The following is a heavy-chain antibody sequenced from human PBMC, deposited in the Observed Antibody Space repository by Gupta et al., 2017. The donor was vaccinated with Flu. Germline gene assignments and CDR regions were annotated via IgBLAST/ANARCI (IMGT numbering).Heavy chain of an antibody. CDR1: GFAFSDYY. CDR2: IAGDGTCI. V-gene: IGHV3-11*01. CDR3: ARGLRRLGELSPHVDH. Sequence: QVQLEESGGGLVRPGGSLRISCGASGFAFSDYYLSWIRMAPGKGLEWLSYIAGDGTCIFYADSVKGRVTISRDNTANSLYLQMNDLRGDDAAVYFCARGLRRLGELSPHVDHGGQGTPVTVSS. D-gene: IGHD3-16*02. J-gene: IGHJ4*02.